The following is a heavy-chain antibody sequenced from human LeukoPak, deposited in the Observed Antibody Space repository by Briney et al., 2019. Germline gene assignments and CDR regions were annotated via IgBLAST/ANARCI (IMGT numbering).Heavy chain of an antibody. CDR3: ARGYSSGSLFDY. D-gene: IGHD3-22*01. V-gene: IGHV1-69*05. CDR2: IIPIFGTA. CDR1: GGTFSSYA. Sequence: SVKVSCKASGGTFSSYAISWVRQAPGQGLEWMGGIIPIFGTANYAQKFQGRVTITTDESTSTAYMELSSLRSEDTAVYYCARGYSSGSLFDYSGQGTLVTVSS. J-gene: IGHJ4*02.